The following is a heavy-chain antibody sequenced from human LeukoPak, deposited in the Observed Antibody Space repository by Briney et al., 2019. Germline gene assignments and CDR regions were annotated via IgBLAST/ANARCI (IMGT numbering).Heavy chain of an antibody. J-gene: IGHJ4*02. CDR1: GYPFTDHY. V-gene: IGHV1-69-2*01. D-gene: IGHD6-19*01. CDR2: IDPEDGET. Sequence: ATVKISCKASGYPFTDHYIHWVHQAPGKGLEWMGQIDPEDGETIYAEKFQGGVTISADTSTDTGYMELSGLRPEDTAMFYCAILRSGWYFDNWGQGTLVTVSS. CDR3: AILRSGWYFDN.